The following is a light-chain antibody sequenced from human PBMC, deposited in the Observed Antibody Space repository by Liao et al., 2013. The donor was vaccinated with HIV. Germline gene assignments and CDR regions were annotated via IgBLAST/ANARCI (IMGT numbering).Light chain of an antibody. CDR3: QSADSSGRV. V-gene: IGLV3-25*03. J-gene: IGLJ3*02. CDR2: KDS. CDR1: ALASQY. Sequence: SYELTQPPSVSVSPGQTTRITCSGDALASQYAYWYQQKPGQAPLLVIYKDSESPSGIPERFSGSSSGTTVTLTISGVQAEDEADYYCQSADSSGRVFGGGTKLTVL.